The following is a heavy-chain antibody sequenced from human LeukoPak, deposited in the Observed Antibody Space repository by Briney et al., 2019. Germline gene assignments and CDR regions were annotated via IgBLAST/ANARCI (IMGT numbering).Heavy chain of an antibody. CDR3: ARSYGSGGYYDY. CDR2: IYYSGST. D-gene: IGHD3-10*01. J-gene: IGHJ4*02. V-gene: IGHV4-59*01. Sequence: SETLSLTCTVSGGSISSYYWSWIRQPPGKGLEWIGYIYYSGSTNYNPSLKSRVTISVDTSKNQFSLKLSSVTAADTAVYYRARSYGSGGYYDYWGQGTLVTVSS. CDR1: GGSISSYY.